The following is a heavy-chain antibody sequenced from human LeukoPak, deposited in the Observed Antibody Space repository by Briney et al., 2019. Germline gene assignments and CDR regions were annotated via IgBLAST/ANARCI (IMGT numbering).Heavy chain of an antibody. V-gene: IGHV1-2*02. Sequence: GASVKVSCKASGYTFTGYYMHWVRQAPGQGLEWMGGINPNSGGTNYAQKFQGRVTMTRDTSISTPYMELSRMRSDDTAVYYCARGSENSSGWYPFYYYYYYMDVWGKGTTVTVSS. D-gene: IGHD6-19*01. J-gene: IGHJ6*03. CDR1: GYTFTGYY. CDR3: ARGSENSSGWYPFYYYYYYMDV. CDR2: INPNSGGT.